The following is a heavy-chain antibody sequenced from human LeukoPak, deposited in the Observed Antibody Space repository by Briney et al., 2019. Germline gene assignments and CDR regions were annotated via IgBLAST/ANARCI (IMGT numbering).Heavy chain of an antibody. D-gene: IGHD1-26*01. J-gene: IGHJ5*02. CDR3: GRGTSDT. CDR2: ISSNGGST. V-gene: IGHV3-64*04. CDR1: GFTFSSYA. Sequence: GGSLRLSCSASGFTFSSYAMHWVRQAPGKGLEYVSAISSNGGSTYYADSVKGRFTISRDNAKKSLYLQMNSLGPEDTAVYYCGRGTSDTLGQGTLVTVSS.